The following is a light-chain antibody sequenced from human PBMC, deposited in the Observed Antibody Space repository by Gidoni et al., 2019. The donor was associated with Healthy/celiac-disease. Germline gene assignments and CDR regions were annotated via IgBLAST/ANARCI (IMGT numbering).Light chain of an antibody. Sequence: ELVLTQSPATLSLSPGERATRACRASQSVSSYLAWYQQKPGQAPRLLIYDASNRATGIPARFSGSGSGTDFTLTISSLEPEDFAVYYCQQRSNWPRLTFXGXTKVEIK. CDR1: QSVSSY. V-gene: IGKV3-11*01. CDR2: DAS. CDR3: QQRSNWPRLT. J-gene: IGKJ4*02.